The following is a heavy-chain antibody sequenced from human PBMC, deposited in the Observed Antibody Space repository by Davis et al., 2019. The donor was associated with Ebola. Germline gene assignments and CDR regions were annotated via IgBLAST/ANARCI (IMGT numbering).Heavy chain of an antibody. CDR3: ARLGGGFSLVDQ. Sequence: GSLRLSCTVSGYSISSGYYWGWIRQPPGKGLECFAYMFHSGNTLYNPSPRSRVTMSVDTSKNQFSLSLSSVTAPDTAVYYCARLGGGFSLVDQWGQGTLVTVSS. CDR1: GYSISSGYY. D-gene: IGHD4-23*01. J-gene: IGHJ4*02. CDR2: MFHSGNT. V-gene: IGHV4-38-2*02.